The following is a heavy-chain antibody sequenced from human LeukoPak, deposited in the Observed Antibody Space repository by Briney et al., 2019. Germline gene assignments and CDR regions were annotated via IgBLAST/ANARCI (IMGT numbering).Heavy chain of an antibody. Sequence: GGSLRLSCAASGFTFSDYYMSWIRQAPGKGLEWVSYISSSGSTIYYADSVKGRFTISRDNAKNSLYLQMNSLRAEDTAVYYCARDSYGSGSYPDAFDIWGQGTMVTVSS. CDR1: GFTFSDYY. V-gene: IGHV3-11*04. CDR3: ARDSYGSGSYPDAFDI. D-gene: IGHD3-10*01. CDR2: ISSSGSTI. J-gene: IGHJ3*02.